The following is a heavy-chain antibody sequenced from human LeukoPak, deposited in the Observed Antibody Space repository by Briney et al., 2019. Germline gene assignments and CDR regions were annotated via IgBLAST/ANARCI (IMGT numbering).Heavy chain of an antibody. J-gene: IGHJ3*02. D-gene: IGHD3-3*01. V-gene: IGHV3-9*01. CDR1: GFTFDDYA. Sequence: PGRSLRLSCAASGFTFDDYAMHWVRQAPGKGLEWVSGISWNSGSIGYADSVKGRFTISRDNAKNSLYLQMNSLRAEDTAVYNCARDPNDFWSGYSKGAFDIWGQGTMVTVSS. CDR2: ISWNSGSI. CDR3: ARDPNDFWSGYSKGAFDI.